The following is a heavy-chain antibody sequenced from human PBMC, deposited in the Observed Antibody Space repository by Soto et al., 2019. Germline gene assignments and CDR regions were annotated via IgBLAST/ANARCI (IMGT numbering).Heavy chain of an antibody. J-gene: IGHJ4*02. CDR1: GGSISSSSYY. D-gene: IGHD5-18*01. Sequence: SETLSLTCTVSGGSISSSSYYWGWIRQPPGKGLEWIGSIYYSGSTYYNPSLKSRVTISVDTSKNQFSLKLSSVTAADTALFYCARGEYSYGHHFDYWGRGTLVTVSS. CDR2: IYYSGST. CDR3: ARGEYSYGHHFDY. V-gene: IGHV4-39*01.